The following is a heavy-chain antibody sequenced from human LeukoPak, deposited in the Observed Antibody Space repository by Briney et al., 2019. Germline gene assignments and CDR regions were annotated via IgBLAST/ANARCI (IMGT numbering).Heavy chain of an antibody. CDR2: SSTSGTTI. CDR3: ARALPSSRYYFDY. CDR1: GFAFISYE. V-gene: IGHV3-48*03. J-gene: IGHJ4*02. Sequence: GRSLRLSCAASGFAFISYEMNWVRQAPGKGLEWVSYSSTSGTTIYYADSVKGRFTISRDNAKNSLYLQMNSLRDEDTAIYYCARALPSSRYYFDYWGQGTLVTVSA. D-gene: IGHD6-13*01.